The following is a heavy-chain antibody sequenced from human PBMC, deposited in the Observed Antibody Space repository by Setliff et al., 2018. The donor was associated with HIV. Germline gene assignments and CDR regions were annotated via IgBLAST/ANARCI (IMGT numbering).Heavy chain of an antibody. Sequence: ASVKVSCKASGYSFTSYYIHWVRQAPGQGLEWMGIINPSGGSTSYAQKFQGRVTMTRDTSTSTVYMELSSLRSEDTAVYNCARGYPSSPYYYYMDVWGKGTTVTVS. CDR3: ARGYPSSPYYYYMDV. CDR2: INPSGGST. J-gene: IGHJ6*03. CDR1: GYSFTSYY. V-gene: IGHV1-46*01. D-gene: IGHD5-12*01.